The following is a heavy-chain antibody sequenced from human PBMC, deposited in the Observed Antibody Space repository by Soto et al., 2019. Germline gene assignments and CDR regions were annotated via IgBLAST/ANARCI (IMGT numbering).Heavy chain of an antibody. V-gene: IGHV3-74*01. J-gene: IGHJ4*02. CDR2: INADGGST. Sequence: GGPLGRSCAASGVTFSNDWMHWVRQAPGKGLEWVSRINADGGSTHYADSVRGRFTISRDNAKNTLFLQLNSLRVEDTAIYYCIKVLTRGVGVPRFYFDSWGQGTLVTVSS. D-gene: IGHD3-9*01. CDR1: GVTFSNDW. CDR3: IKVLTRGVGVPRFYFDS.